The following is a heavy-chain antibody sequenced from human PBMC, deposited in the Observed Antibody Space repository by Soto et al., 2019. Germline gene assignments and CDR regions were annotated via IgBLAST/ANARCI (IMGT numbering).Heavy chain of an antibody. CDR1: GYTFAIYD. J-gene: IGHJ4*02. CDR2: MNPNSGNT. CDR3: ATGGNFWSGYCIN. V-gene: IGHV1-8*01. D-gene: IGHD3-3*01. Sequence: GASVKVSCKGSGYTFAIYDINWVRQATGQGLEWMGWMNPNSGNTGYAQKFQGRVTMTRNTSISTAYMELSSLRSEDTDVYYCATGGNFWSGYCINWGQGTLVTVSS.